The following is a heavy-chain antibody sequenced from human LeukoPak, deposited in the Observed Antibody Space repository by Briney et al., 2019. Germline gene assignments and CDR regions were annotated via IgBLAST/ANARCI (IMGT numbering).Heavy chain of an antibody. CDR1: GGSFSGYY. CDR3: AREERLLLWFGDSPSQGMDV. J-gene: IGHJ6*02. V-gene: IGHV4-34*01. D-gene: IGHD3-10*01. Sequence: SETLSLTCAVYGGSFSGYYWSWIRQPPGKGLEWIGEINHSGSTNYNPSLKSRVTISVDTSKNQFSLKLSSVTAADTAVYYCAREERLLLWFGDSPSQGMDVWGQGTTVTVSS. CDR2: INHSGST.